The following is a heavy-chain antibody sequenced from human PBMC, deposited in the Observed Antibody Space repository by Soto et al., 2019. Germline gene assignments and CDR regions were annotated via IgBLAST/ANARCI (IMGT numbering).Heavy chain of an antibody. CDR1: GGSISSYY. CDR3: ARGRFATRRNIAATPFDY. D-gene: IGHD6-13*01. V-gene: IGHV4-59*01. Sequence: QVQLQESGPGLVKPSETLSLTCTVSGGSISSYYWSWIRQPPGKGLEWIGYIYYSGSTNYNPSLKSRVPISVDTSKTQFSLKLSSVTAVDTAVYYCARGRFATRRNIAATPFDYWGQGTLVTVSS. J-gene: IGHJ4*02. CDR2: IYYSGST.